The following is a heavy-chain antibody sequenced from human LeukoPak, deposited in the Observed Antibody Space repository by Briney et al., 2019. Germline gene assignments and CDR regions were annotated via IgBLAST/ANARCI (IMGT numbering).Heavy chain of an antibody. V-gene: IGHV4-31*03. J-gene: IGHJ4*02. D-gene: IGHD3-9*01. CDR2: IYYSGST. CDR3: ARVADILTGHDY. CDR1: GGSISSGGYY. Sequence: PSETLSLTCTVSGGSISSGGYYWSWIRQHPGKGLEWIGYIYYSGSTYYNPSLKSRVTISVDTSKNQFSLKLSSVTAADTAVYYCARVADILTGHDYWGQGTLVTVS.